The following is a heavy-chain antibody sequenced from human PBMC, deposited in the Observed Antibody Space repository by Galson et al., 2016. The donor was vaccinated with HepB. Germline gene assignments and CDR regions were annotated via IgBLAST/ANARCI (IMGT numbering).Heavy chain of an antibody. D-gene: IGHD1-1*01. Sequence: SLRLSCAASGLIFSNHAMHWVRQAPGQGLEWVAVTSSDGSNKYYADSVKGRFAISRDNSKNTLYLQMNSLRPEDTAVYDCAKGGTGTAVPVDHWGQGTLVTVSS. CDR1: GLIFSNHA. CDR2: TSSDGSNK. J-gene: IGHJ4*02. CDR3: AKGGTGTAVPVDH. V-gene: IGHV3-30*18.